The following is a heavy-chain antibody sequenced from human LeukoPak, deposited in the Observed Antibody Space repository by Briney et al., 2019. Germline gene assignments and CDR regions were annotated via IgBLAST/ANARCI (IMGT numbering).Heavy chain of an antibody. CDR1: GFTFSSYA. D-gene: IGHD2-2*01. V-gene: IGHV3-30-3*01. CDR3: ARDLGRIVVVPAAFDFDY. J-gene: IGHJ4*02. CDR2: ISYDGSNK. Sequence: GGSLRLSCAASGFTFSSYAMHWVRQAPGKGLEWVAVISYDGSNKYYADSVEGRFTISRDNSKNTLYLQMNSLRAEDTAVYYCARDLGRIVVVPAAFDFDYWGQGTLVTVSS.